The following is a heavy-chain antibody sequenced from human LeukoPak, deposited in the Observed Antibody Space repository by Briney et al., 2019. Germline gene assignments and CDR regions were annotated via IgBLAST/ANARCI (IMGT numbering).Heavy chain of an antibody. V-gene: IGHV4-59*11. CDR1: GGSITNHY. J-gene: IGHJ6*02. CDR3: ARGDYGVGYFHGMDV. D-gene: IGHD4-17*01. Sequence: SETLPLTCTVSGGSITNHYWTWIRQPPGKGLEWIGYIYYSGNTNYSPSLRNRVTISVDTSKNQFSLKLSSVTAADTAVYYCARGDYGVGYFHGMDVWGQGTTVTVSS. CDR2: IYYSGNT.